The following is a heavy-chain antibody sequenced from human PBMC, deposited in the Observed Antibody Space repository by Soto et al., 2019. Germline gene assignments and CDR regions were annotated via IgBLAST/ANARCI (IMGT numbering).Heavy chain of an antibody. V-gene: IGHV1-8*02. CDR2: MNPNTGNT. D-gene: IGHD6-13*01. CDR1: GYTFLVYD. J-gene: IGHJ4*02. Sequence: ASVIVTCADNGYTFLVYDFNWVRQGAGQGLEWLGWMNPNTGNTAIAQKFQGRLTLTRDTSTHTAYMVLTSLASDDSAVYYCARGLSSYSDHWAQGTLVTVSS. CDR3: ARGLSSYSDH.